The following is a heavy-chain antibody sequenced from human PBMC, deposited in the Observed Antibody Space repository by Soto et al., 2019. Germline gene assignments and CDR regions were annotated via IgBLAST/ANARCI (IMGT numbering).Heavy chain of an antibody. D-gene: IGHD2-2*01. CDR3: AREPGIDSYELLRGAYDI. CDR1: GGSISSGGYY. V-gene: IGHV4-31*03. CDR2: IYYSGST. Sequence: SETLSLTCTVSGGSISSGGYYWSWIRQHPGKGLEWIGYIYYSGSTYYNPSLKSRVTISVDTSKNQFPLKLSSVTAADTAVYYCAREPGIDSYELLRGAYDIWSQGTMVTVSS. J-gene: IGHJ3*02.